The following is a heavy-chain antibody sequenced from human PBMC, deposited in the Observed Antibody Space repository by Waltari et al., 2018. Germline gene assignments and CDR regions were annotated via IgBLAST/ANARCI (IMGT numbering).Heavy chain of an antibody. CDR3: ARGRVAAAAVRVWFDP. J-gene: IGHJ5*02. CDR2: INPSGGST. V-gene: IGHV1-46*01. D-gene: IGHD6-13*01. CDR1: GYPFTSYY. Sequence: QVQLVQSGAEVKKPGASVKVSCKASGYPFTSYYMHWVRQAPGQGLEWMGIINPSGGSTSYAQKFQGRVNMTRDTSTSTVYMELSSLRSEDTAVYYCARGRVAAAAVRVWFDPWGQGTLVTVSS.